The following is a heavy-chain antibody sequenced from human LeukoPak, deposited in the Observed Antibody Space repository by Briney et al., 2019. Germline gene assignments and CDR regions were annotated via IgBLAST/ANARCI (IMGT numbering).Heavy chain of an antibody. J-gene: IGHJ4*02. CDR3: VRHGLGSSWFGFDY. V-gene: IGHV5-51*01. CDR1: GYTFTTYW. Sequence: GESLKISCKGSGYTFTTYWIGWGRQMPGKGLEWMGIIYPGDSDPRYSPSFQGQVTISADTSISTAYLQWSSLKASDSAMYYCVRHGLGSSWFGFDYWGQGTLVTVSS. CDR2: IYPGDSDP. D-gene: IGHD6-13*01.